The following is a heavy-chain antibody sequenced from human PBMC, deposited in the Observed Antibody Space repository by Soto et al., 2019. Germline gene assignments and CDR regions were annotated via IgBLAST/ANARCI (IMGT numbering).Heavy chain of an antibody. V-gene: IGHV3-53*01. Sequence: GGSLRLSCALSGFSVSSNYLSWVRQAPGKGLEWVSVHYSGGSTYYADSVQGRFTISRDKSNNTLYLQMRRVRAEDTAVYFCARPRHPRGTVGATSPLDPWGQGTQVTVSS. D-gene: IGHD1-26*01. J-gene: IGHJ5*02. CDR1: GFSVSSNY. CDR3: ARPRHPRGTVGATSPLDP. CDR2: HYSGGST.